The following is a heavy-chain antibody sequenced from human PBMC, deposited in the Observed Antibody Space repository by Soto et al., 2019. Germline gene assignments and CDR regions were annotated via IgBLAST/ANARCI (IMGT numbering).Heavy chain of an antibody. D-gene: IGHD2-8*01. CDR3: AKDRCANGFCYLRH. Sequence: GGSLRLSCVASGFTISDFAMNWVRQAPGKGLQWVSGISGRVDSTFYADSVKGRFTISRDTSKNTLYLQMNSLRAEDSAAYYCAKDRCANGFCYLRHWGQGILVTVSS. V-gene: IGHV3-23*01. CDR2: ISGRVDST. J-gene: IGHJ4*02. CDR1: GFTISDFA.